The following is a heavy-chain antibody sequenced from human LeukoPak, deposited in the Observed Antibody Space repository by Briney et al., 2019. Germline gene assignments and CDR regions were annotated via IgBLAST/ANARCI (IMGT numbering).Heavy chain of an antibody. CDR3: ARSMSGINDF. Sequence: PGGSLRLSCAGSGFTLSNFWVHWVRQPPGKGLVWVSRINIEGSRTDYADSVRGRFTISRDNAKNTVYLQMSSLTAEDTAVYYCARSMSGINDFWGQGTLVTASS. J-gene: IGHJ4*02. D-gene: IGHD3-3*01. CDR1: GFTLSNFW. CDR2: INIEGSRT. V-gene: IGHV3-74*01.